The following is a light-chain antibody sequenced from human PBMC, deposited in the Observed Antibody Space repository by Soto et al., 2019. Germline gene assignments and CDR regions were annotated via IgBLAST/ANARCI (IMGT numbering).Light chain of an antibody. Sequence: DLPLSQSPSSLSASVGDRVTITCRASETIIDYLNWYQQQPGKAPKLLIYSASTLQDGVPSRFRGSGSGTHFTLTISSLQPEDFATYYCQQSFSAPRTFGQGTRLQT. V-gene: IGKV1-39*01. CDR1: ETIIDY. CDR3: QQSFSAPRT. J-gene: IGKJ2*01. CDR2: SAS.